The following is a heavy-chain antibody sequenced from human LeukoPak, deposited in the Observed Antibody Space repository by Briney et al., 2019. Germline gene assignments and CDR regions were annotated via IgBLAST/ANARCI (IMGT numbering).Heavy chain of an antibody. Sequence: GGSLRLSCAASGFTFSSYSMSWVRQAPGKGLEWVSGLSWNSGNINYADSVKGRFTISRDNAKNSLYLQMNSLRAEDTALYYCAKDLYSSGQDAFDIWGHGTTVTVSS. CDR3: AKDLYSSGQDAFDI. V-gene: IGHV3-9*01. D-gene: IGHD6-19*01. CDR1: GFTFSSYS. CDR2: LSWNSGNI. J-gene: IGHJ3*02.